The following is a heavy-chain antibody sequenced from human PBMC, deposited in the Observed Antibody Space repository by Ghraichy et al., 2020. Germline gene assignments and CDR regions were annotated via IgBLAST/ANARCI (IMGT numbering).Heavy chain of an antibody. Sequence: SETLSLTCAVYGGSFSGYYWSWIRQPPGKGLEWIGEINHSGSTNYNPSLKSRVTISVDTSKNQFSLKLSSVTAADTAVYYCARYRRGATLDYWGQGTLVTVSS. CDR2: INHSGST. V-gene: IGHV4-34*01. D-gene: IGHD1-26*01. J-gene: IGHJ4*02. CDR1: GGSFSGYY. CDR3: ARYRRGATLDY.